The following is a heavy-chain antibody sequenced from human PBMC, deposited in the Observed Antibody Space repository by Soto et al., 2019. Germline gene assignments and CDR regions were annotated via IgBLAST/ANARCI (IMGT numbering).Heavy chain of an antibody. CDR2: IIPIFGTA. D-gene: IGHD2-15*01. V-gene: IGHV1-69*06. Sequence: GASVKVSCKASGDTFSSYAISWVRQAPGQGLEWMGGIIPIFGTANYAQKCQGRVTITADKSTSTAYMELSSLRSEDTDVYYCAGVRGDCSGGSCDAFDIWGQGTMVTVAS. J-gene: IGHJ3*02. CDR3: AGVRGDCSGGSCDAFDI. CDR1: GDTFSSYA.